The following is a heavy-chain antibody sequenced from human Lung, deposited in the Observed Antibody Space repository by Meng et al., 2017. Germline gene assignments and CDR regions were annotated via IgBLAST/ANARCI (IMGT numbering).Heavy chain of an antibody. D-gene: IGHD4-11*01. V-gene: IGHV4-34*01. Sequence: QVQLQQGGAGLLTPSETLSLTCVVSGGSFSDSYWSWIRQPPGKGLEWIGEINHSGSTNYNPSLESRATISVDTSQNNLSLKLSSVTAADSAVYYCARGPTTMAHDFDYWGQGTLVTVSS. CDR3: ARGPTTMAHDFDY. CDR2: INHSGST. J-gene: IGHJ4*02. CDR1: GGSFSDSY.